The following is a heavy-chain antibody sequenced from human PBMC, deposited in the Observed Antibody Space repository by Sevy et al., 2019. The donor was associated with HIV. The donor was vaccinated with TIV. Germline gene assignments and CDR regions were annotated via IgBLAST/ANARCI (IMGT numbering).Heavy chain of an antibody. Sequence: SETLSLTCTVSGDSISGGYYWGWIRQSPGKGLEWIGSIYHSGNTYYNPSLKSRVTISVDTSKNQFSLKLSSVTAADTAGYCCARDRGGDYVTQLDPWGQGTLVTVSS. J-gene: IGHJ5*02. CDR1: GDSISGGYY. CDR2: IYHSGNT. CDR3: ARDRGGDYVTQLDP. D-gene: IGHD4-17*01. V-gene: IGHV4-38-2*02.